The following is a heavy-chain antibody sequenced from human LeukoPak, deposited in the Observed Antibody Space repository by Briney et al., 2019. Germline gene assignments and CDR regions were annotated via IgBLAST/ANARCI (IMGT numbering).Heavy chain of an antibody. Sequence: PGGSLRLSCAASGFSFSSYAMSRVRQAPGKGLEWVSAISGDGGSTFYADSVRGRFAISRDNSKNTLYLQMNSLRAEDTAVYYCAIPTGIVVPGPDYWGQGTLVTVSS. J-gene: IGHJ4*02. V-gene: IGHV3-23*01. CDR3: AIPTGIVVPGPDY. CDR1: GFSFSSYA. CDR2: ISGDGGST. D-gene: IGHD6-19*01.